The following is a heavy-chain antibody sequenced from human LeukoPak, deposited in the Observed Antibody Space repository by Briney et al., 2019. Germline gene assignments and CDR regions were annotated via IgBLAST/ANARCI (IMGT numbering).Heavy chain of an antibody. J-gene: IGHJ4*02. D-gene: IGHD4-17*01. CDR2: INAGNGNT. CDR3: ARDSEYGDYVDY. V-gene: IGHV1-3*01. CDR1: GYTLTSYA. Sequence: ASVKVSCKASGYTLTSYAMHWVRQAPGQRLEWMGWINAGNGNTKYSQKFQGRVTITRDTSASTAYMELSSLRYEDTAVYYCARDSEYGDYVDYWGQGTLVTVSS.